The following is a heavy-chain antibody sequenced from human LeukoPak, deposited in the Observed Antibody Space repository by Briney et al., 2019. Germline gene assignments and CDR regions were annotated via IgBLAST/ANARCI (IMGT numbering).Heavy chain of an antibody. CDR3: ARGRDYYDSSGYYCLDY. V-gene: IGHV1-69*05. CDR2: IIPIFGTA. D-gene: IGHD3-22*01. Sequence: GASVKVSCKASGGTFSSYAISWVRQAPGQGLEWMGGIIPIFGTANYAQKFQGRVTITTDESTSTAYMELSRLRSEDTAVYYCARGRDYYDSSGYYCLDYWGQGTLVTLSS. J-gene: IGHJ4*02. CDR1: GGTFSSYA.